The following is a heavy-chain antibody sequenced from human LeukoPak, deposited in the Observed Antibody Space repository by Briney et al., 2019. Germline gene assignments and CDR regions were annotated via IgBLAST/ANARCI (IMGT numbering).Heavy chain of an antibody. Sequence: SETLSLTCTVSGGSISSYYWSWIRQPPGKGLEWIGYIYYSGSTNYNPSLKSRVTMSVDTSKNQFSLKLTSVTAADTAVYYCARAPDYDILTGYPSYYFDYWGQGTLVTVSS. V-gene: IGHV4-59*12. J-gene: IGHJ4*02. CDR3: ARAPDYDILTGYPSYYFDY. CDR2: IYYSGST. D-gene: IGHD3-9*01. CDR1: GGSISSYY.